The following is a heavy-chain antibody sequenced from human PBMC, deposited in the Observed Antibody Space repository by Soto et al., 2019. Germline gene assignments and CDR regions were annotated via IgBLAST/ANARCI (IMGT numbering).Heavy chain of an antibody. V-gene: IGHV3-9*01. CDR1: GFTFEAYS. CDR3: TKRRSARPGFDAFDL. J-gene: IGHJ3*01. Sequence: PGGSLRLSCAASGFTFEAYSLHWVRQLPGKGLEWVAGISGDSGSSGYADSVWGRFAVSRDNAKNSLFLQMSSLSPEDTALYYCTKRRSARPGFDAFDLWGQGTMVTVSS. CDR2: ISGDSGSS.